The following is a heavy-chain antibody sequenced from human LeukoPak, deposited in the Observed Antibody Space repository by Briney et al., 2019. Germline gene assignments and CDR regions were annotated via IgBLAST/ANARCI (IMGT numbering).Heavy chain of an antibody. CDR2: ISWNSGSI. V-gene: IGHV3-9*01. CDR3: AKDMKHGVAAATFDY. Sequence: PGGSLRLSCAASGFTFDDYAMHWVRQAPGKGLEWVSGISWNSGSIGYADSVKGRFTISRDNAKNSLYLQMNSLRAEDTALYYCAKDMKHGVAAATFDYWGQGTLVTVSS. CDR1: GFTFDDYA. J-gene: IGHJ4*02. D-gene: IGHD6-13*01.